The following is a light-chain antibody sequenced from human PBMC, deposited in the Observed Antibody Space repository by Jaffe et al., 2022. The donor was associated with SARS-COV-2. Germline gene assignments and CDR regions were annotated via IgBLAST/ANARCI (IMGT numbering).Light chain of an antibody. CDR2: DAS. CDR3: QQASDFPLT. V-gene: IGKV1-12*01. Sequence: DTQVTQSPSSVSASVGDRVTIACRASQGIRSWLAWYQWKPGKAPKLLIYDASSLDSGVPSRFSGSASGTDFTLTISNLQPEDFAIYYCQQASDFPLTFGGGTKVEIK. J-gene: IGKJ4*01. CDR1: QGIRSW.